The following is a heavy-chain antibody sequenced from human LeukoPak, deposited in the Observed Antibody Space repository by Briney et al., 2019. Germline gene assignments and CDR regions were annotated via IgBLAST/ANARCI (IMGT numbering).Heavy chain of an antibody. D-gene: IGHD3-16*01. Sequence: ASVKVSCKVSGYTLTELSMHWVRQAPGKGLEWMGGFDPEDGETIYAQKFQGRVTMTEDTSTDTAYMELNSLRAEDTAVYYCAKSRSRNKITFGGVENWFDPWGQGTLVTVSS. CDR1: GYTLTELS. J-gene: IGHJ5*02. CDR3: AKSRSRNKITFGGVENWFDP. V-gene: IGHV1-24*01. CDR2: FDPEDGET.